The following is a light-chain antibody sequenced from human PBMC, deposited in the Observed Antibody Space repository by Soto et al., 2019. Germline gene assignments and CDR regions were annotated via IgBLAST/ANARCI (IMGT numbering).Light chain of an antibody. V-gene: IGKV3-20*01. CDR3: QHYGTSLYT. CDR2: GAS. Sequence: DIVLTQSPGTLSLSPGERATLSCRASQIISSTYLGWYQQKPGQAPRLLIYGASSRATGIPDRFSGSGSGTGFTLTISRLESEDFAVYYCQHYGTSLYTFGQGTKLEIK. CDR1: QIISSTY. J-gene: IGKJ2*01.